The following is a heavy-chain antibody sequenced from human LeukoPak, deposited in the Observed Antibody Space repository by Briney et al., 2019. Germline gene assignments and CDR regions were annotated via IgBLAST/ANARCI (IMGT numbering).Heavy chain of an antibody. D-gene: IGHD6-19*01. CDR1: GGSISSSSYY. J-gene: IGHJ4*02. Sequence: KPSETLSLTCTVSGGSISSSSYYWGWIRQPPGKGLEWIGSIYYSGSTYYNQSPKSRVTISVDTSKNQFSLKLSSVTAADTAVYYCARVRRQWLVNRGGILDYWGQGTLVTVSS. V-gene: IGHV4-39*01. CDR2: IYYSGST. CDR3: ARVRRQWLVNRGGILDY.